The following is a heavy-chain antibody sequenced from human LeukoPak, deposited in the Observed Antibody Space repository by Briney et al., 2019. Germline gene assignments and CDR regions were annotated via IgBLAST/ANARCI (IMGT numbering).Heavy chain of an antibody. CDR2: ISGSGGST. CDR1: GFTFSSYG. Sequence: SGGSLRLSCAASGFTFSSYGMSWVRQAPGKGLEWVSAISGSGGSTYYADSVKGRFTISRDNSKNTLYLQMNSLRAEDTAVYYCAKRPDTYYYDSSGYFSYYFDYWGQGTLVTVSS. D-gene: IGHD3-22*01. V-gene: IGHV3-23*01. J-gene: IGHJ4*02. CDR3: AKRPDTYYYDSSGYFSYYFDY.